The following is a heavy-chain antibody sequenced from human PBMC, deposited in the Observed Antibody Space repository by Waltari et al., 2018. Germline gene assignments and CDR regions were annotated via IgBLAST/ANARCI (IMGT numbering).Heavy chain of an antibody. J-gene: IGHJ6*02. Sequence: QVQLVQSGAEVKKPGASVKVSCKASGYTFTSYAMHWVRQAPGQRLGWMGWINAGNGNTKYSQKFQGRVTITRDTSASTAYMELSSLRSEDTAVYYCARDQDWSGSYQRDYYYGMDVWGQGTTVTVSS. CDR1: GYTFTSYA. CDR3: ARDQDWSGSYQRDYYYGMDV. CDR2: INAGNGNT. V-gene: IGHV1-3*01. D-gene: IGHD1-26*01.